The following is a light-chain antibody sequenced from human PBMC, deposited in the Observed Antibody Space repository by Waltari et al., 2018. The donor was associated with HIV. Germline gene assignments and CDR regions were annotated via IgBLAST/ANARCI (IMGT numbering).Light chain of an antibody. V-gene: IGLV3-25*03. J-gene: IGLJ1*01. CDR1: VLPIQH. Sequence: SFELTQPLSMSVSPGQTARITCSGDVLPIQHLHWYQQRAGQAPVLLIYKDNERPSGIPERFSGSSSGTTVTLTISGVQAEDEADYYCLSTDITGTSYVFGSGTKVTVI. CDR3: LSTDITGTSYV. CDR2: KDN.